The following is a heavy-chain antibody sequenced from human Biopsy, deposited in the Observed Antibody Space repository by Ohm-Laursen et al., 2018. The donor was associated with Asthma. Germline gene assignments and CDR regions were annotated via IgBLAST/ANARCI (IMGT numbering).Heavy chain of an antibody. D-gene: IGHD3-10*01. CDR1: GYIFTSYW. Sequence: ESLRISCKASGYIFTSYWIGWVRQMPGKGLEWMGIIFPGDSDTIYSPSFQGQVTISADKSISTAYLQWSSLKASATAIYYCARLAYGSGSFFDFWGQGTLVTVAS. CDR2: IFPGDSDT. V-gene: IGHV5-51*01. CDR3: ARLAYGSGSFFDF. J-gene: IGHJ4*02.